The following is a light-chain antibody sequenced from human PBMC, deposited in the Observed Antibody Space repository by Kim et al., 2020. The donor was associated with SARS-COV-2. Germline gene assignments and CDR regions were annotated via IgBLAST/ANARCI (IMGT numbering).Light chain of an antibody. V-gene: IGKV1-39*01. Sequence: DIQMTQSPSSLSASVGDRVTITCRASQSISSYLNRFRLIWYQLKPGKAPKVLIYDASHLQSGVPSRFSGSGSGTDFTLSISNLQPEDFATYYCQQSYSLPITFGQGTRLEIK. CDR1: QSISSY. J-gene: IGKJ5*01. CDR2: DAS. CDR3: QQSYSLPIT.